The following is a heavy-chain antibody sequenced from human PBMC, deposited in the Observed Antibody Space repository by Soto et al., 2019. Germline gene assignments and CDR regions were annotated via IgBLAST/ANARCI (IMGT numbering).Heavy chain of an antibody. CDR3: ARGAIFGPRYYYYYYMDV. J-gene: IGHJ6*03. Sequence: PSETLSLTCAVYRVSFSGHYWSWTRQPPGKGLEWIGEINHSGSTYYNPSLKSRVTISVDTSKNQFSLKLSSVTAADTAVYYCARGAIFGPRYYYYYYMDVWGKGTTVT. CDR1: RVSFSGHY. D-gene: IGHD3-3*01. CDR2: INHSGST. V-gene: IGHV4-34*01.